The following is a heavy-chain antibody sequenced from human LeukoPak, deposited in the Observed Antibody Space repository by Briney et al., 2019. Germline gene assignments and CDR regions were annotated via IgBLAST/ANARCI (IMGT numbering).Heavy chain of an antibody. CDR2: IYHSGST. V-gene: IGHV4-38-2*02. D-gene: IGHD6-19*01. CDR3: ARRSIDSSGWYDAFDI. J-gene: IGHJ3*02. Sequence: SETLSLTCTVSGYSISSGYYWGWIRQPPGKGLEWIGSIYHSGSTYYNPSLKSRVTISVDTSKNQFSLKLSSVTAADTAVYYCARRSIDSSGWYDAFDIWGQGTMVTVSS. CDR1: GYSISSGYY.